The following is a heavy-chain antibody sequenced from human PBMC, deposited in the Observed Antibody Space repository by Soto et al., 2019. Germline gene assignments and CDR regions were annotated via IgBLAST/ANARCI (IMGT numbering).Heavy chain of an antibody. D-gene: IGHD2-2*01. Sequence: QVTLKESGPVLVKPTETLTLTCTVSGFSLSNAMVGVSWIRQSPGKALEWLAHILSSGEKSYSTSLKSRVTISKDTSRIQVVLTMTRMDPVDTATYYCARISQYAYDFDYWGQGTLVTVSS. V-gene: IGHV2-26*01. CDR3: ARISQYAYDFDY. CDR1: GFSLSNAMVG. CDR2: ILSSGEK. J-gene: IGHJ4*02.